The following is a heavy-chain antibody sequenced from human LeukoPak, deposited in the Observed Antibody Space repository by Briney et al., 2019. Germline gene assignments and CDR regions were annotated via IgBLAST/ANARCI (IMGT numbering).Heavy chain of an antibody. CDR1: GDSISSDY. Sequence: SETLSLTCNVSGDSISSDYWSWIRQPPGKGLEWIGHIYYSGSTNYNPSLKSRVTISVDASKNHFSLKVSSVTAADTAVYYCARSATLSTVAARGRTWFGAWGQGTLVTVSS. CDR2: IYYSGST. J-gene: IGHJ5*02. D-gene: IGHD6-6*01. CDR3: ARSATLSTVAARGRTWFGA. V-gene: IGHV4-59*01.